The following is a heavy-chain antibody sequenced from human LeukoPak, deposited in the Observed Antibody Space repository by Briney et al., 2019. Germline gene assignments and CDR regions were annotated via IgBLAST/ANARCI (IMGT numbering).Heavy chain of an antibody. Sequence: GGSLRLSCTASGFTFSNYWMSWVRQAPGKGLEWVANIKKDGSEKYYVDPVKGRFTISRDTAKNSLYLEMNSLRGEDTAVYYCATAWDGGNNYWGQGTLVTVSS. J-gene: IGHJ4*02. CDR2: IKKDGSEK. D-gene: IGHD1-26*01. CDR3: ATAWDGGNNY. CDR1: GFTFSNYW. V-gene: IGHV3-7*01.